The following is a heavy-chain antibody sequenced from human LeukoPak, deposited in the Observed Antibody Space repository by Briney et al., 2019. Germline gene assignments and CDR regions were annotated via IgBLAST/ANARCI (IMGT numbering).Heavy chain of an antibody. J-gene: IGHJ3*02. V-gene: IGHV1-24*01. CDR2: FDPEDGET. CDR3: ATTVRGYAFDI. CDR1: GYTLTELS. D-gene: IGHD3-10*01. Sequence: ASVKVSCKVSGYTLTELSMHWVRQAPGKGLEWMGGFDPEDGETIYAQKFQGRVTMTEDTSTDTAYMELSSLRSGNTAVYYCATTVRGYAFDIWGQGTMVTVSS.